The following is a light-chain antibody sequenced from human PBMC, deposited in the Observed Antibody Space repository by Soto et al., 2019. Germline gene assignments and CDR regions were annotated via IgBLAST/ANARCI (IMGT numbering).Light chain of an antibody. CDR2: DAS. CDR3: QQYNRAPTT. Sequence: DIQMTQSPSTLSASVRGRVTITCRASQSISSWLAWYQQKPGKAPNLLIYDASSLESGVPSRFSGSGSGTEFTLTISSLQPDDFATYYCQQYNRAPTTFGQGTKVEIK. V-gene: IGKV1-5*01. CDR1: QSISSW. J-gene: IGKJ1*01.